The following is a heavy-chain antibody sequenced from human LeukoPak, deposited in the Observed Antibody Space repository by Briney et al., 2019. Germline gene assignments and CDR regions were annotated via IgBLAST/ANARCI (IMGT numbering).Heavy chain of an antibody. Sequence: GSLRLSCAASGFTFSSYAMSWVRPAPGKGLEWVSAISGSGGSTYYADSVKGRFTISRDNSKNTLYLQMNSLRAEDTAVYYCAKDADILTGFDYWGQGTLVTVSS. CDR2: ISGSGGST. J-gene: IGHJ4*02. CDR1: GFTFSSYA. CDR3: AKDADILTGFDY. D-gene: IGHD3-9*01. V-gene: IGHV3-23*01.